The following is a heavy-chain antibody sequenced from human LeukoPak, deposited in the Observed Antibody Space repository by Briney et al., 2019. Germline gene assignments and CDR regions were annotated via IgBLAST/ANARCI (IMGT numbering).Heavy chain of an antibody. D-gene: IGHD6-19*01. Sequence: ASVNVSCKASGYTFTSYGISWVRQAPGQGLEWMGWISAYNGNTNYAQKLQGRVTMTTDTSTSTAYMELRSLRSDDTAVYYCARDPDQTLYSSGWSPHFDYWGQGTLVTVSS. CDR2: ISAYNGNT. CDR3: ARDPDQTLYSSGWSPHFDY. V-gene: IGHV1-18*01. CDR1: GYTFTSYG. J-gene: IGHJ4*02.